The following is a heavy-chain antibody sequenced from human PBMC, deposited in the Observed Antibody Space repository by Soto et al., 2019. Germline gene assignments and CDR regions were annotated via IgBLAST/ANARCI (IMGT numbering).Heavy chain of an antibody. CDR1: GYTFASYG. D-gene: IGHD3-22*01. Sequence: ASVEVSCKASGYTFASYGSRWVRQAPGQGLEWMGWISAYNGNTNYAQKLQGRVTMTTDTSTSTAYMELRSLRSDDTAVYYCARVGYASTMTNWGQGTLVTVSS. V-gene: IGHV1-18*01. CDR3: ARVGYASTMTN. CDR2: ISAYNGNT. J-gene: IGHJ4*02.